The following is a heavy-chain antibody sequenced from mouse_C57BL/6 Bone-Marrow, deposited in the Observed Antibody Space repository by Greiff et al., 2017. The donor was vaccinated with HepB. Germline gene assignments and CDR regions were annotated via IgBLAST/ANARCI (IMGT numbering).Heavy chain of an antibody. V-gene: IGHV5-4*01. CDR3: ARDGGAYYSNFPLAMDY. J-gene: IGHJ4*01. CDR1: GFTFSSYA. D-gene: IGHD2-5*01. Sequence: EVKLVESGGGLVKPGASLKLSCAASGFTFSSYAMSWVRQTPEQRLEWVATISDGGSYTYYPDNVKGRFTISRDNAKNNLYLQMSHLKSENTAMYYCARDGGAYYSNFPLAMDYWGQGTSVTVSS. CDR2: ISDGGSYT.